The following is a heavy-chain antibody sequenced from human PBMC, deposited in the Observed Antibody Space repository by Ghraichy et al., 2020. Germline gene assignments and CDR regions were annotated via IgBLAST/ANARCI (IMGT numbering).Heavy chain of an antibody. D-gene: IGHD1-1*01. CDR1: GGTFSSYA. Sequence: SVKVSCKASGGTFSSYAISWVRQAPGQGLEWMGGIIPIFGTANYAQKFQGRVTITADESTSTAYMELSSLRSEDTAVYYCARGPLGKPKSQLGSYYGMDVWGQGTTVTVSS. V-gene: IGHV1-69*13. CDR2: IIPIFGTA. J-gene: IGHJ6*02. CDR3: ARGPLGKPKSQLGSYYGMDV.